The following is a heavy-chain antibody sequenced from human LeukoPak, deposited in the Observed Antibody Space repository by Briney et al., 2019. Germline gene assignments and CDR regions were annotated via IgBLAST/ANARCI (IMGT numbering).Heavy chain of an antibody. CDR2: ISAYNGNT. V-gene: IGHV1-18*01. CDR1: GYTFTSYG. J-gene: IGHJ4*02. Sequence: ASVKVSCKASGYTFTSYGISWVRQAPGQGLEWMGWISAYNGNTNYAQKLQGRVTMTTDTSTSTAYMELRSLRSDDTAVYYCARDDPRLGSRANPLDYWGQGTLVTVSS. CDR3: ARDDPRLGSRANPLDY. D-gene: IGHD3-16*01.